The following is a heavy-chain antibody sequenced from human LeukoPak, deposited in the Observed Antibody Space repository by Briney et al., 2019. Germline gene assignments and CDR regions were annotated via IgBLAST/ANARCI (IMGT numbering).Heavy chain of an antibody. CDR1: GGSLSGYL. D-gene: IGHD1-14*01. J-gene: IGHJ6*02. CDR2: INYNGEDI. CDR3: TRSGLTGMRKYPRPDYYYYGMDV. V-gene: IGHV4-34*01. Sequence: SETLSLTCTASGGSLSGYLWSWIRQSPGKGLEWIGEINYNGEDINYNPSLQSRVTISVDTSTKQSALKLNSVTAADTAVYFCTRSGLTGMRKYPRPDYYYYGMDVWGQGTAVTVSS.